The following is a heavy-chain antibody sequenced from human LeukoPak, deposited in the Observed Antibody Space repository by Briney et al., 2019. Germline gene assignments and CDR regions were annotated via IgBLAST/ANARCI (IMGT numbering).Heavy chain of an antibody. CDR2: IYPGDSDT. CDR1: GYSFTDYW. CDR3: ARQCCRGASPGFDP. J-gene: IGHJ5*02. Sequence: GESLKISCKGSGYSFTDYWFAWVRQMPGKGLEWMGSIYPGDSDTRYSPSFQGQVTFSADKSISTAYLQWSSLRASDTAIYYCARQCCRGASPGFDPWGQGTLVTVSS. D-gene: IGHD3-10*01. V-gene: IGHV5-51*01.